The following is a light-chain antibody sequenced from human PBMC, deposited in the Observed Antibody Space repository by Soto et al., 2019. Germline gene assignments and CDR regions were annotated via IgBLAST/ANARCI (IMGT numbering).Light chain of an antibody. CDR2: WAS. CDR1: QSVLHRSKSKNY. Sequence: DIVMTQSPDSLAVSLGERATINCMSSQSVLHRSKSKNYLAWYQQKPGQPPRLLIYWASTRESGVPDRFSGSGSGTDFTLTISGLQAEDVAVYYCQQYYSLPYTFGQGTKLEIK. CDR3: QQYYSLPYT. V-gene: IGKV4-1*01. J-gene: IGKJ2*01.